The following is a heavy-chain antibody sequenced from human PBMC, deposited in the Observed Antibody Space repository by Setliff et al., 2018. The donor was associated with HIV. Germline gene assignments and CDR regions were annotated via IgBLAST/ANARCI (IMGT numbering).Heavy chain of an antibody. D-gene: IGHD3-22*01. CDR2: IYYSGRT. CDR1: GDSLSGYY. CDR3: ARVPGRDYYDTSGDFDY. V-gene: IGHV4-59*12. Sequence: SETLSLTCTVSGDSLSGYYWNWIRQPPGKGLEWIGYIYYSGRTDYNPSFRRRASISLDTSKNQFSLKVTSVTAADTAVYYCARVPGRDYYDTSGDFDYWGQGTLVTVSS. J-gene: IGHJ4*02.